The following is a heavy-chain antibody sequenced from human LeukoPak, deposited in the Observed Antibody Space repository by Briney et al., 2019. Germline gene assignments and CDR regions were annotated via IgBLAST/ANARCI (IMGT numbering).Heavy chain of an antibody. CDR2: IYPGDSDT. V-gene: IGHV5-51*01. CDR3: ARSLDNYYDSSGPAGWFDP. J-gene: IGHJ5*02. Sequence: GESLKISCKGSGYSFTSYWIGWVRQMPGKGLEWMGIIYPGDSDTRYSPSFQGQVTISADKSISTAYLQWSSLKASDTAMYYCARSLDNYYDSSGPAGWFDPWGQGTLVTVSS. CDR1: GYSFTSYW. D-gene: IGHD3-22*01.